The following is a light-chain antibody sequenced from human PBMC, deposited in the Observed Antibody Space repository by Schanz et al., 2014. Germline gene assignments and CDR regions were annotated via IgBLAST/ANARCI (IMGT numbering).Light chain of an antibody. CDR2: AAS. J-gene: IGKJ2*01. V-gene: IGKV1-39*01. CDR3: QQSYTTHT. CDR1: QSISSY. Sequence: DFQMTQSPSSLSASVGDRVTITCRASQSISSYLNWYQQKPGKAPNVLIYAASSLQSGVPSRFSGRGSGTDFTLTISSLQPEDFATYYCQQSYTTHTFGQGTKLEIK.